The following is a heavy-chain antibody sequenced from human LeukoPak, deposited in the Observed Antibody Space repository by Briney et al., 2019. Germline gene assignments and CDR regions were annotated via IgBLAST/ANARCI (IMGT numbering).Heavy chain of an antibody. D-gene: IGHD3-22*01. CDR1: GYTFTSYG. CDR3: ARPDSSGLFPSAFDI. Sequence: GASVKVSCKASGYTFTSYGISWVRQAPGQGLEWMGRISAYNGNTNYAQELQGRVTMTTDTSTSTAYMELRSLRSDDTAVYYCARPDSSGLFPSAFDIWGQGTMVTVSS. CDR2: ISAYNGNT. V-gene: IGHV1-18*01. J-gene: IGHJ3*02.